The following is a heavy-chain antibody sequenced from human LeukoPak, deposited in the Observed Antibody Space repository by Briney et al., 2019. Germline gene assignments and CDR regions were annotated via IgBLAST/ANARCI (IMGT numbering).Heavy chain of an antibody. Sequence: SETLSLTCTVSGDSISSGSHYWSWIRQHPGKGLEWIGYIFYSGSTYYNPSLKSRVTISVDTSENQFSLRLDSVTAADTAVYYCARDRGYWGQGILVTVSS. CDR3: ARDRGY. J-gene: IGHJ4*02. V-gene: IGHV4-31*03. CDR1: GDSISSGSHY. CDR2: IFYSGST.